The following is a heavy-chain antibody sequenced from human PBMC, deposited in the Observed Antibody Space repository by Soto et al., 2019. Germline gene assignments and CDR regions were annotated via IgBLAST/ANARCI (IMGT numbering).Heavy chain of an antibody. J-gene: IGHJ4*02. Sequence: LRLSCAASGFSFSNYAMHWVRQTPDKGLEWVAVMSHDGSSSFYADSVKGRFTISRDNSKTTLYLQMNSLSTEDTAVYYCARDFPYCGSTSCYSAAPKYWGQGTLVTVSS. CDR1: GFSFSNYA. V-gene: IGHV3-30-3*01. CDR3: ARDFPYCGSTSCYSAAPKY. D-gene: IGHD2-2*01. CDR2: MSHDGSSS.